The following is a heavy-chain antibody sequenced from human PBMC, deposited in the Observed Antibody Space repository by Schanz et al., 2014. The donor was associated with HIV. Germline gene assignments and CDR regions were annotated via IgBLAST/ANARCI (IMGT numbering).Heavy chain of an antibody. J-gene: IGHJ4*02. Sequence: VQLVESGGGVVQPGRSLRLSCAASGFTFSNFAMSWVRQAPGKGLEWVSGIGGSRGGTYYADSVKGRFTISRDNSKNTMFLQMNSLRVEDTAIYYCAKPEYDSRGNSQSHFDYWGQGTLVTVSS. CDR3: AKPEYDSRGNSQSHFDY. D-gene: IGHD3-22*01. CDR2: IGGSRGGT. V-gene: IGHV3-23*04. CDR1: GFTFSNFA.